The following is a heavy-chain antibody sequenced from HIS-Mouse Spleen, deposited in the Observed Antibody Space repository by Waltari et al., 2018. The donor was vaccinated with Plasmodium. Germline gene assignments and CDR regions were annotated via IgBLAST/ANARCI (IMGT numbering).Heavy chain of an antibody. CDR2: RKQDGSEK. J-gene: IGHJ2*01. V-gene: IGHV3-7*01. CDR1: GFTFSSYW. D-gene: IGHD6-13*01. Sequence: EVQLVESGGGLVQPGGSLRLPCSASGFTFSSYWMSWVRQGAGKGREWVANRKQDGSEKYYVESVKGRFTIARDNAKNSLYLQMNSLRAEDSAVYYCASSWYWYCDLWGRGTLVTVSS. CDR3: ASSWYWYCDL.